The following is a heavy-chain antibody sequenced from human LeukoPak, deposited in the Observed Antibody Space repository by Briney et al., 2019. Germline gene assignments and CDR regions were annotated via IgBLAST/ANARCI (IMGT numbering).Heavy chain of an antibody. CDR2: IYYSGST. CDR1: GDSISNSNYY. CDR3: ASITVTTPNFDY. V-gene: IGHV4-39*07. Sequence: SETLSLTCSVSGDSISNSNYYWGWIRQPPGKGLEWIGSIYYSGSTYYNPSLKSRVTISVDTSKNQFSLKLSSVTAADTAVYYCASITVTTPNFDYWGQGTLVTVSS. J-gene: IGHJ4*02. D-gene: IGHD4-17*01.